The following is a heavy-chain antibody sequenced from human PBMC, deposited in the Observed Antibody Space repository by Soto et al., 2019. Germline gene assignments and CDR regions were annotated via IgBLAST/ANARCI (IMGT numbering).Heavy chain of an antibody. D-gene: IGHD2-2*01. V-gene: IGHV1-69*01. J-gene: IGHJ6*02. CDR2: IIPISETT. CDR1: GGTFSSYA. CDR3: ARSQGSSTSLDSYYYYYYGMDV. Sequence: QVQLVQSGAEVKKPGSSVKVSCKASGGTFSSYAISWVRQAPGQGLEWMGGIIPISETTNYAQKVQGRVTITADESTSTAYMELSSLRSEDTAVYYCARSQGSSTSLDSYYYYYYGMDVWGQGTTVTVSS.